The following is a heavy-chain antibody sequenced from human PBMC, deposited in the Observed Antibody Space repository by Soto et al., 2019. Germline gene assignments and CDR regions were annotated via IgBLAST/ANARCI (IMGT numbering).Heavy chain of an antibody. V-gene: IGHV3-66*01. J-gene: IGHJ4*02. D-gene: IGHD4-17*01. Sequence: EVPLVESGGGLVQPGGSLRLSCAASGFTVSSNYMSWVRQAPGKGLEWVSVIYSGGSTYYADSVKGRFTISRDNSKNTLYLQMNSLRAEDTAVYYCARDDYGGKHHDYWGQGTLVTVSS. CDR2: IYSGGST. CDR3: ARDDYGGKHHDY. CDR1: GFTVSSNY.